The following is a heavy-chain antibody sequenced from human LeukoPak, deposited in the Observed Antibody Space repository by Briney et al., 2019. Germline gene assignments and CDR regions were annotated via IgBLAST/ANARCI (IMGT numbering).Heavy chain of an antibody. J-gene: IGHJ4*02. CDR3: ARARAGRAVAGFDY. CDR2: ISAYNGNT. D-gene: IGHD6-19*01. Sequence: ASVKASCKASGYTFTSYGISWVRQAPGQGLEWMGWISAYNGNTNYAPTLQGRGTMTTDPSTSTAYMELRSLRSDDTAVYYCARARAGRAVAGFDYWGQGTLVTVSS. V-gene: IGHV1-18*01. CDR1: GYTFTSYG.